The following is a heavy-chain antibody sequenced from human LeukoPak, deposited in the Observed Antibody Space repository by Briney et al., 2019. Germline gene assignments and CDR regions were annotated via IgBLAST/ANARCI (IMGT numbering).Heavy chain of an antibody. V-gene: IGHV4-34*01. Sequence: SETLSLTCAVYGGSFSGYYWSWIRQPPGKGLEWIGEINHSGSTNYNPSLKSRVTISVDTSKNQFSLKLSSVTAADTAVYYCARGRRAARSFYYWGQGTLVTVSS. D-gene: IGHD3-10*01. CDR2: INHSGST. CDR1: GGSFSGYY. J-gene: IGHJ4*02. CDR3: ARGRRAARSFYY.